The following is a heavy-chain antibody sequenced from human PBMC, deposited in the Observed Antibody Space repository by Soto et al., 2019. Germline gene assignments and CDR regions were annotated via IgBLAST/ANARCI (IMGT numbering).Heavy chain of an antibody. CDR2: IYYSGST. V-gene: IGHV4-59*01. CDR1: GGSISSYY. D-gene: IGHD3-16*02. Sequence: SETLSLTCTVSGGSISSYYWSWIRQPPGKGLEWIGYIYYSGSTNYNPSLKSRVTISVDTSKNQFSLKLSSVTAADTAVYYCARGHLGDYVWGSYRPYYFDYWGQGTLVTVSS. J-gene: IGHJ4*02. CDR3: ARGHLGDYVWGSYRPYYFDY.